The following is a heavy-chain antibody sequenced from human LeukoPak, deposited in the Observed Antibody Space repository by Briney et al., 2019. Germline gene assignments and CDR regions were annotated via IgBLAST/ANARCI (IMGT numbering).Heavy chain of an antibody. J-gene: IGHJ4*02. V-gene: IGHV3-7*01. CDR1: GLIFSNHW. Sequence: PGGSLRLSCAATGLIFSNHWMNWVRQAPGKGLEWVANIKPDGSGEYYVDSVKGRFIISRDNAKNSVYLQMNSLRAEDTAVYYMLTSMGYWGQGTLVTVSS. CDR3: LTSMGY. D-gene: IGHD3-9*01. CDR2: IKPDGSGE.